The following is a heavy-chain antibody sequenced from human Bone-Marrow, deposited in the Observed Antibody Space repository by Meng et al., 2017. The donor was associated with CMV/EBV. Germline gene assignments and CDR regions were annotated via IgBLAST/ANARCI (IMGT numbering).Heavy chain of an antibody. D-gene: IGHD1-26*01. J-gene: IGHJ4*02. CDR2: IKQDGSEK. CDR3: AREKWELLMEWGFDY. V-gene: IGHV3-7*01. CDR1: GFTFSNYW. Sequence: GESLKISCAASGFTFSNYWMSWVRQAPGKGLEWVANIKQDGSEKYYVDSVKGRFTISRDNAKNSLYLQMNSLRAEDTAVYYCAREKWELLMEWGFDYWGQGTLVTVSS.